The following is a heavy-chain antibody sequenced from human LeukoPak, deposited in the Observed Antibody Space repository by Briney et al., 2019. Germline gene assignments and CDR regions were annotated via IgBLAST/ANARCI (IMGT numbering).Heavy chain of an antibody. CDR3: ARDGVATITVDY. V-gene: IGHV3-21*01. D-gene: IGHD5-24*01. CDR1: GFTFSIYS. J-gene: IGHJ4*02. CDR2: ISSSSSYI. Sequence: GGSLRLSCAASGFTFSIYSMNWLRQAPGKGLEWVSSISSSSSYIYYADSVKGRFTISRDNAKNSLYLQMNSLRAEDTAVYYCARDGVATITVDYWGQGTLVTVSS.